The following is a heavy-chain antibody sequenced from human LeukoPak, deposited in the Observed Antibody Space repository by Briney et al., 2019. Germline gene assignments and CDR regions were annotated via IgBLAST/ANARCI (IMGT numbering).Heavy chain of an antibody. CDR2: IYYSGST. Sequence: SETLSLTCTVSGGSISSYYWSWIRQPPGKGLEWIGYIYYSGSTNYNPSLKSRVTISVDTSKNQFSLKLSSVTAADTAVYYRARSQMSLETRGAAFDIWGQGTMVTVSS. V-gene: IGHV4-59*08. D-gene: IGHD3-10*01. CDR3: ARSQMSLETRGAAFDI. J-gene: IGHJ3*02. CDR1: GGSISSYY.